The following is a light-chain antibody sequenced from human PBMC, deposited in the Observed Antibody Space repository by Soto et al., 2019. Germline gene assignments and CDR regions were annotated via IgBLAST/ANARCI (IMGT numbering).Light chain of an antibody. J-gene: IGKJ4*01. CDR2: AAS. Sequence: DIQMTQSPSTLSASVGDRVTITCRASQSISSWLAWYQQKPGKAPNLLIYAASSLHSGVQSRFSGSGSGTDFTLTIRSLQPEDFATYYCKQANSFPLTFGGGTKVDIK. V-gene: IGKV1-12*01. CDR1: QSISSW. CDR3: KQANSFPLT.